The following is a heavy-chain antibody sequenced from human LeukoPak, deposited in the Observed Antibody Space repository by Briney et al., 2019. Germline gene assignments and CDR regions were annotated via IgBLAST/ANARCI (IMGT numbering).Heavy chain of an antibody. CDR1: GGSFSGYY. CDR3: ARGPTVTTTADYYFDY. Sequence: SETLSLTCAVYGGSFSGYYWSWIRQPPGKGLEWIGEINHSGSTNYNPSLKSRVTISVDTSKNQFSLKLSSVTAADTAVYYCARGPTVTTTADYYFDYWGQGTLVTVSS. D-gene: IGHD4-17*01. J-gene: IGHJ4*02. CDR2: INHSGST. V-gene: IGHV4-34*01.